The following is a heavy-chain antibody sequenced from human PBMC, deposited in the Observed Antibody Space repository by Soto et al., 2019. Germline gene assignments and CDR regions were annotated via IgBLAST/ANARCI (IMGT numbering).Heavy chain of an antibody. CDR2: ISYDGSNK. CDR1: GFTFSSYA. CDR3: ARTWYSSSIGWCDY. V-gene: IGHV3-30-3*01. J-gene: IGHJ4*02. Sequence: PGGSLRLSCAASGFTFSSYAMHWVRQAPGKGLEWVAVISYDGSNKCYADSVKGRFTISRDNSKNTLYLQMNSLRAEDTAVYYCARTWYSSSIGWCDYWGQGTLVTVSS. D-gene: IGHD6-6*01.